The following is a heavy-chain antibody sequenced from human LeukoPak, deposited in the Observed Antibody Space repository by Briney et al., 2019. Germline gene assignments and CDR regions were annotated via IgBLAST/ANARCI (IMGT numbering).Heavy chain of an antibody. V-gene: IGHV3-7*05. CDR2: IKQNGSEK. Sequence: PGGSLRLTCAASGFTFSSSWMSWVRQAPGKGLEWVANIKQNGSEKYYVDSVKGRFTISRDNAKSSLSLQMNSLRVEDTAVYYCARVKSDTAINDYWGQGNLVPVSS. J-gene: IGHJ4*02. CDR1: GFTFSSSW. CDR3: ARVKSDTAINDY. D-gene: IGHD5-18*01.